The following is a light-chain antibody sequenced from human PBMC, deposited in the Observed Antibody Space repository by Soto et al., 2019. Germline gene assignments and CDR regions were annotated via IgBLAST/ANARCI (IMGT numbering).Light chain of an antibody. Sequence: QSALTQPASMSGSPGQSITISCTGSSTDVGGYNSVSWYQQHPGKAPKLIIYDVTHGPSGVSDRCAGSKSGNRASLTISGLQAEDEADYYCCSYRNINANVFGRGTKVTVL. CDR3: CSYRNINANV. V-gene: IGLV2-14*03. J-gene: IGLJ1*01. CDR2: DVT. CDR1: STDVGGYNS.